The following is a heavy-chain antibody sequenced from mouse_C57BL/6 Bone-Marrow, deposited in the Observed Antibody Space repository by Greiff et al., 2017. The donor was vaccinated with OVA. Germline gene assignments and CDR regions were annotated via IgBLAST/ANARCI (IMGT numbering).Heavy chain of an antibody. J-gene: IGHJ4*01. CDR2: IYPRSGNT. CDR3: ARDYYGSSPGDY. CDR1: GYTFTSYG. V-gene: IGHV1-81*01. Sequence: VKVVESGAELARPGASVKLSCKASGYTFTSYGISWVKQRTGQGLEWIGEIYPRSGNTYYNEKFKGKATLTADKSSSTAYMELRSLTSEDSAVYFCARDYYGSSPGDYWGQGTSVTVSS. D-gene: IGHD1-1*01.